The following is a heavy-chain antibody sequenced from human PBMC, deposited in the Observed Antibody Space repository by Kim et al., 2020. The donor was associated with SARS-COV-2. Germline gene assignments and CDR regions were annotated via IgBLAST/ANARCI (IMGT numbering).Heavy chain of an antibody. CDR3: AREEATTVTPQGVWYFDL. J-gene: IGHJ2*01. CDR2: INPSGGST. D-gene: IGHD4-17*01. CDR1: GYTFTSYY. V-gene: IGHV1-46*01. Sequence: ASVKVSCKASGYTFTSYYMHWVRQAPGQGLEWMGIINPSGGSTSYAQKFQGRVTMTRDTSTSTVYMELSSLRSEDTAVYYCAREEATTVTPQGVWYFDLWGRGTLVTVSS.